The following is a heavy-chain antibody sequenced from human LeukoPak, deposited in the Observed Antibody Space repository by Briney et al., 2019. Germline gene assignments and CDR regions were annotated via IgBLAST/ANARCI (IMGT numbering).Heavy chain of an antibody. CDR2: ISGSGGST. Sequence: GGSLRLSCAASGFTFSSYAMSWVRQAPGKGLEWDSAISGSGGSTYYADSVKGRFTISRDNSKNTLYLQMNSLRAEDTAVYYCAKDKLKGIAGDWFDPWGQGTLVTVSS. J-gene: IGHJ5*02. V-gene: IGHV3-23*01. CDR3: AKDKLKGIAGDWFDP. CDR1: GFTFSSYA. D-gene: IGHD6-13*01.